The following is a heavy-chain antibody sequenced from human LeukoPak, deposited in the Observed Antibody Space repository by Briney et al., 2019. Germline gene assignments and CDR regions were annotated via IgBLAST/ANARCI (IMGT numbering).Heavy chain of an antibody. J-gene: IGHJ6*03. CDR3: AKEPYDDSGYSYMDV. D-gene: IGHD4-17*01. Sequence: GGSLRLSCAASGFTFSIYDFHWVRQAPGKGLEWVAFISHDGSKKYYADSVKGRFTISRDNFRNTLYLQMSSLRPEDTAVYYCAKEPYDDSGYSYMDVWGKGTTVTVSS. V-gene: IGHV3-30*18. CDR2: ISHDGSKK. CDR1: GFTFSIYD.